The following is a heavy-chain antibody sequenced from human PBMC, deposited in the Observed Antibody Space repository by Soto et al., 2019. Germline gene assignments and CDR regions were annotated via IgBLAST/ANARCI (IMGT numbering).Heavy chain of an antibody. CDR3: ARAVVGEKQDYYYYYGMDV. V-gene: IGHV4-30-2*01. CDR1: GGSISSGGYS. D-gene: IGHD1-26*01. Sequence: PSETLSLTCAVSGGSISSGGYSWSWIRQPPGKGLEWIGYIYHSGSTYYNPSLKSRVTISVDRSKNQFSLKLSSVTAADTAVYYCARAVVGEKQDYYYYYGMDVWGQGTTVTVSS. CDR2: IYHSGST. J-gene: IGHJ6*02.